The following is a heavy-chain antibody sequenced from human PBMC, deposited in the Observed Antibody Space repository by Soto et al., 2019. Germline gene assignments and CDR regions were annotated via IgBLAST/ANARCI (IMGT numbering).Heavy chain of an antibody. D-gene: IGHD7-27*01. V-gene: IGHV3-21*01. J-gene: IGHJ6*02. CDR1: GFTFSSYS. CDR2: ISSSSSYI. CDR3: ARDRGSPTGVSPRYGMDV. Sequence: GESLKISCAASGFTFSSYSMNWVRQAPGKGLEWVSSISSSSSYIYYADSVKGRFTISRDNAKNSLYLQMNSLRAEDTAVYYCARDRGSPTGVSPRYGMDVWGQGTTVTVSS.